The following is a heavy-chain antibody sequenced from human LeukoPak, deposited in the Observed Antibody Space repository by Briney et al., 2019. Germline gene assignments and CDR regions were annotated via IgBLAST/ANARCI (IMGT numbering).Heavy chain of an antibody. CDR3: ARGPRITIFGVVMANDAFDI. J-gene: IGHJ3*02. Sequence: PGGSLRLSCAASGFTFSSYSMNWVRQAPGQGLEWMGWINPKSGGTVYAQKFQGRVTMTRDTSSSTAYMELSRLRFDDTVVYYCARGPRITIFGVVMANDAFDIWGQGTMVTVSS. CDR2: INPKSGGT. CDR1: GFTFSSYS. D-gene: IGHD3-3*01. V-gene: IGHV1-2*02.